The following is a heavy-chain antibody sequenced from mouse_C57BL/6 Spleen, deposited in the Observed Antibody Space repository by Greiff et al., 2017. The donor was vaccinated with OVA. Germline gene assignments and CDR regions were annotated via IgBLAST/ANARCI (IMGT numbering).Heavy chain of an antibody. CDR3: ARRGYYGSSYEDYYAMDY. CDR2: IDPSDSET. J-gene: IGHJ4*01. CDR1: GYTFTSYW. Sequence: VQLQQPGAELVRPGSSVKLSCKASGYTFTSYWMHWVKQRPIQGLEWIGNIDPSDSETHYNQKFKDKATLTVDKSSSTAYMQLSSLTSEDSAVYYCARRGYYGSSYEDYYAMDYWGQGTSVTVSS. D-gene: IGHD1-1*01. V-gene: IGHV1-52*01.